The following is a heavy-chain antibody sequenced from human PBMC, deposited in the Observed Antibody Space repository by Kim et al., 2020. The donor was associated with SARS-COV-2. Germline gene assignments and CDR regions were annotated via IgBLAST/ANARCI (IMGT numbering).Heavy chain of an antibody. D-gene: IGHD6-19*01. CDR2: ISYDGSNK. V-gene: IGHV3-30*18. J-gene: IGHJ4*02. CDR3: AKMGVAGTDY. Sequence: GGSLRLSCAASGFTFSSYGMHWVRQAPGKGLEWVAVISYDGSNKYYADSVKGRFTISRDNSKNTLYLQMNSLRAEDTAVYYCAKMGVAGTDYWGQGTLVTVSS. CDR1: GFTFSSYG.